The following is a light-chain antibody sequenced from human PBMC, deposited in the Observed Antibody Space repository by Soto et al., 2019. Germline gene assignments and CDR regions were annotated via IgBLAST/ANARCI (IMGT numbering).Light chain of an antibody. CDR2: GAS. Sequence: DIQMAQSPSSLCASVGDRVTMACQASQDITNSLNWFQQKPGKAPKLLIYGASNLETGVPPRFSGGGSGTDFTLTISSLQPEDIAAYYCQQYHNLPIIFGQGTRLEIK. CDR3: QQYHNLPII. J-gene: IGKJ5*01. CDR1: QDITNS. V-gene: IGKV1-33*01.